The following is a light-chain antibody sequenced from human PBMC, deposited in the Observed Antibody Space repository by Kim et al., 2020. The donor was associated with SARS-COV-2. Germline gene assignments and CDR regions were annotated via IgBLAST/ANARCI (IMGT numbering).Light chain of an antibody. Sequence: QSALTQPASVSGSPGQSITISCTGTSSDIGGYNFVSWYQQHPGKAPKLMIFGVSDRPSGVSSRFSGSKSGNTASLTISDLQTEDEADYYCSSFTSSRTLVFGGGTQLTVL. J-gene: IGLJ3*02. CDR2: GVS. CDR1: SSDIGGYNF. CDR3: SSFTSSRTLV. V-gene: IGLV2-14*03.